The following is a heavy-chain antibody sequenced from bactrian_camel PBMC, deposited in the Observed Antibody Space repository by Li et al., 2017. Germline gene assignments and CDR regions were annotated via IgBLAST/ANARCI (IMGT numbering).Heavy chain of an antibody. Sequence: DVQLVESGGGLVQPGGSLRLSCAASEFTFRAHAKAWIRQAPGKGLEWISSISIGGKNTYYADSVKGRFTISRDNAKNTLYLQLNSLKTEDTAMYYCTLGYLPNYPTKGQGTQVTVS. CDR1: EFTFRAHA. V-gene: IGHV3S31*01. J-gene: IGHJ4*01. D-gene: IGHD2*01. CDR2: ISIGGKNT.